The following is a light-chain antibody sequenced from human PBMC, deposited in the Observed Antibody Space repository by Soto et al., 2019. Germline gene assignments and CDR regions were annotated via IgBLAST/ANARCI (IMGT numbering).Light chain of an antibody. CDR3: QHYGSSLWT. V-gene: IGKV3-20*01. Sequence: EIVMTQSPATLSLPPGERATLSCRASQSVSSTYLGWYQQKPGQAPRLLISGASSRATGIPDRFSGSGSGTDFTLTISRLEPEDFAVYYCQHYGSSLWTFGQGTKVDIK. J-gene: IGKJ1*01. CDR2: GAS. CDR1: QSVSSTY.